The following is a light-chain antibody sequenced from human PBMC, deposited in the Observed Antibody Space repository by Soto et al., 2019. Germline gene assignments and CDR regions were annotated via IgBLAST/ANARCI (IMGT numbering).Light chain of an antibody. J-gene: IGKJ3*01. CDR1: QSVSSY. CDR2: DAS. CDR3: QQRSNWPLT. V-gene: IGKV3-11*01. Sequence: IVLTQSAATLSLSPGERATLSCRASQSVSSYLAWYQQKPGQAPRLLIYDASNRATGIPARFSGSGSGTDFTLTISSLEPEDFAVYYCQQRSNWPLTFGPRTKVDIK.